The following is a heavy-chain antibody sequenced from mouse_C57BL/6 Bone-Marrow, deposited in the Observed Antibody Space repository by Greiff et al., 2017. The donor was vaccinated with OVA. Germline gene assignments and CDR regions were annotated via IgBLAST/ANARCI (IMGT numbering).Heavy chain of an antibody. CDR2: INPSNGGT. CDR1: GYTFTSYW. CDR3: ARVRGYDPYAMGY. J-gene: IGHJ4*01. D-gene: IGHD2-2*01. Sequence: QVQLQQSGTELVKPGASVKLSCKASGYTFTSYWMHWVKQRPGQGLEWIGNINPSNGGTNYNEKFKSKATLTVDKSSSTAYMQISSLTSEDSAVYYCARVRGYDPYAMGYWGQGTSVTVSS. V-gene: IGHV1-53*01.